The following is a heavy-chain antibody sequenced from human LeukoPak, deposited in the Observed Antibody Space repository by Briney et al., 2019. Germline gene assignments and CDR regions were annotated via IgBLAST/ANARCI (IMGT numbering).Heavy chain of an antibody. V-gene: IGHV4-34*01. CDR3: ARHKVGYDTYSPADYYYMDV. CDR1: GGSFSGYY. Sequence: PSETLSLTCAVYGGSFSGYYWSWIRQPPGKGLEWIGEINHSGSTNYNPSLKSRVTISVDTSKNQFSLKLSSVTAADTAVYYCARHKVGYDTYSPADYYYMDVWGKGTTVTISS. CDR2: INHSGST. J-gene: IGHJ6*03. D-gene: IGHD3-22*01.